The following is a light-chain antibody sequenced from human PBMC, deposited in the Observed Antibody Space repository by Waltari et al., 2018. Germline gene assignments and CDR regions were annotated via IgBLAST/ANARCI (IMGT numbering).Light chain of an antibody. Sequence: DIQMTQSPSSLSASVGDRVAITCRASQSISTYLNWYQQRPGKAPKLLIYAASSLQSGVRSRFSGSGSGTDFTLTITSLRPEDFATYFCQQSSSTPGTFGQGTKVEIK. V-gene: IGKV1-39*01. CDR2: AAS. J-gene: IGKJ1*01. CDR1: QSISTY. CDR3: QQSSSTPGT.